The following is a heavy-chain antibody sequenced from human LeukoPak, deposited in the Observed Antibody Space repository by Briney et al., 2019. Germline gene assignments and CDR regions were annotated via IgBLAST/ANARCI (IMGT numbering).Heavy chain of an antibody. J-gene: IGHJ4*02. V-gene: IGHV1-18*04. CDR3: ARDEFSWGSYYY. CDR2: ITTYNGNT. CDR1: GYIFSTYA. Sequence: ASVKVSCKASGYIFSTYAISWVRQAPGQGLEWMGWITTYNGNTNYAQKFQGRVTMTTDTSTSTAYMELRSLRSDDTAVYYCARDEFSWGSYYYWGQGTLVIVSS. D-gene: IGHD3-10*01.